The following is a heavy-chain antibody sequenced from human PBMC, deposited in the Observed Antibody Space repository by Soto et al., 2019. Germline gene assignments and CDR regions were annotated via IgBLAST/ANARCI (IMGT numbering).Heavy chain of an antibody. Sequence: GGSLRLSCAASGSTFSSYAMHWVRQAPGKGLEWVAVISYDGSNKYYADSVKGRFTISRDNAKNSLYLQMNSLRAEDMAVYYCARFNIVPDRTFDYWGQGTMVTVSS. D-gene: IGHD2-15*01. CDR2: ISYDGSNK. CDR1: GSTFSSYA. V-gene: IGHV3-30-3*01. J-gene: IGHJ4*02. CDR3: ARFNIVPDRTFDY.